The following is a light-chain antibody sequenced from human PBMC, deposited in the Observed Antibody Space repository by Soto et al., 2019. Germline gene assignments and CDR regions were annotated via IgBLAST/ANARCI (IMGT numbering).Light chain of an antibody. Sequence: DIQMTQSPSTLSGSLGDRVTITCRASQTISSWLAWYQQKPGKAPKLLIYKASTLKSGVPSRFSGSGSGTEFTLTISSLKNDDFATYYGQHYNSYSEAFGQGTKVDIK. CDR2: KAS. J-gene: IGKJ1*01. CDR3: QHYNSYSEA. V-gene: IGKV1-5*03. CDR1: QTISSW.